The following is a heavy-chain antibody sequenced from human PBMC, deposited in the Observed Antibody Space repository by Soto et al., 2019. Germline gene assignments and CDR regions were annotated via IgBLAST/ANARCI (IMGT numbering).Heavy chain of an antibody. CDR2: INPSGGST. D-gene: IGHD3-16*01. CDR3: VGVLTSQVDY. V-gene: IGHV1-46*01. J-gene: IGHJ4*02. CDR1: GYTFTSYY. Sequence: GASVKVSCKASGYTFTSYYMHWVRPAPGQGLEWMGIINPSGGSTSYAQKFQGRVTMTRDTSTSTVYMELSSLRSEDTAVYYCVGVLTSQVDYWGQGTLVTVSS.